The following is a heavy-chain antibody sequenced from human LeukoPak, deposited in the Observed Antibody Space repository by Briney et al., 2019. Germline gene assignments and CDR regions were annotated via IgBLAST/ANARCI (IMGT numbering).Heavy chain of an antibody. CDR3: AKQLGYCSDGSCYFPY. D-gene: IGHD2-15*01. CDR2: ISNNGGYT. Sequence: RAGGSLRLSCAASGFTFNNYAMSWVRQAPGKGLEWVSAISNNGGYTYYADSVQGRFTISRDNSKSTLCLQMNSLRAEDTAVYYCAKQLGYCSDGSCYFPYWGQGTLVTVSS. J-gene: IGHJ4*02. V-gene: IGHV3-23*01. CDR1: GFTFNNYA.